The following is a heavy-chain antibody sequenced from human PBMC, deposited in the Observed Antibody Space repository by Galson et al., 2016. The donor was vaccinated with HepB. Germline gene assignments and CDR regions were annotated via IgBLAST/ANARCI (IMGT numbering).Heavy chain of an antibody. Sequence: PALVKPTQTLTLTCTFSGFSLTTSGMCVSWIRQPPGKALEWLARIDWDDETYYSASLETRLTISKDTSKNQVVLTMTNMDPVDTATYYCARGGFGDLLYLAPWGQGTLVTVSS. CDR2: IDWDDET. D-gene: IGHD3-10*01. J-gene: IGHJ5*02. V-gene: IGHV2-70*11. CDR1: GFSLTTSGMC. CDR3: ARGGFGDLLYLAP.